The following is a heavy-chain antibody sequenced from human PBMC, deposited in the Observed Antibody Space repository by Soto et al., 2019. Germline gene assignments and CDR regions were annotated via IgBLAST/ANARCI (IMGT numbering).Heavy chain of an antibody. CDR3: VSKEDYDFWSGHYYYYGMDV. D-gene: IGHD3-3*01. V-gene: IGHV1-69*13. J-gene: IGHJ6*02. CDR1: GGTFSSYA. Sequence: VKVSCKASGGTFSSYAISWVRQAPGQGLEWMGGIIPIFGTANYAQKFQGRVTITADESTSTAYMELSSLRSEDTAVYYCVSKEDYDFWSGHYYYYGMDVWGQGTTVTVSS. CDR2: IIPIFGTA.